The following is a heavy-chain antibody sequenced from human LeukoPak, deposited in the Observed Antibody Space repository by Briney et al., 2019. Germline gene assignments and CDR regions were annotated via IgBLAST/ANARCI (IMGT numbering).Heavy chain of an antibody. Sequence: GGSLRLSCAASGFTFSDHAMSWVRQAPAKGLEWVSSINGNGGGSYYIDSVKGRFTVSRDNSKNTLYLQMNSLRAEDTAVYYCAKLPYCSSTSCPPDDYWGQGTLVTVSS. CDR2: INGNGGGS. V-gene: IGHV3-23*01. CDR3: AKLPYCSSTSCPPDDY. D-gene: IGHD2-2*01. CDR1: GFTFSDHA. J-gene: IGHJ4*02.